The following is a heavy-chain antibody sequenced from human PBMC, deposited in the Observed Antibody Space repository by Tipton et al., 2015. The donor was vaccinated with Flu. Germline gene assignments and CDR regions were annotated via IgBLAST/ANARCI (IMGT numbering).Heavy chain of an antibody. CDR2: IIPIFGTA. Sequence: QVQLVQSGAEVKKPGSSVKVSCKASGGTFSSYAISWVRQAPGQGLEWMGGIIPIFGTANYAQKFQGRVTITADESTSTAYMELSSLRSEDTAVYYCARARGAYYYDSSGYRGAFDIWGQGTMVTVSS. CDR3: ARARGAYYYDSSGYRGAFDI. J-gene: IGHJ3*02. D-gene: IGHD3-22*01. CDR1: GGTFSSYA. V-gene: IGHV1-69*01.